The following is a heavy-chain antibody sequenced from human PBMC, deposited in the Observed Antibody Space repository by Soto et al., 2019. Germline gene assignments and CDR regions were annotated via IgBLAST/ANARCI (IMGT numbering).Heavy chain of an antibody. D-gene: IGHD3-3*01. J-gene: IGHJ5*02. V-gene: IGHV1-69*12. Sequence: QVQLVQSGAEVKKPGSSVKVSCKASGGTFSSYTIRWVRQAPGQGLEWMGGILPIFGTANYAQKCQGRVTISADESASTAYMELSSRRSEATAVYYCASRSWTNWFEPWGQGALVTVSS. CDR2: ILPIFGTA. CDR1: GGTFSSYT. CDR3: ASRSWTNWFEP.